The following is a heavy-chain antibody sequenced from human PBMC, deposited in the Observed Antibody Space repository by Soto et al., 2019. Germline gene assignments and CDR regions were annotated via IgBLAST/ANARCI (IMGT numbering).Heavy chain of an antibody. CDR1: GYTFTSYY. D-gene: IGHD2-2*01. J-gene: IGHJ4*02. V-gene: IGHV1-46*01. Sequence: ASVKVSCKASGYTFTSYYMHWVRQAPGQGLEWMGIINPSGGSTSYAQKFQGRVTMTRDTSTSTVYMELSSLRSEDTAVYYCVRGEEIVLVPAALDYWGQGNLVTVSS. CDR3: VRGEEIVLVPAALDY. CDR2: INPSGGST.